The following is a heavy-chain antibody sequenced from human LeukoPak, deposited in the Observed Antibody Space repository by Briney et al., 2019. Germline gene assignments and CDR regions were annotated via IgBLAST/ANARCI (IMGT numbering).Heavy chain of an antibody. CDR2: MNPNSGNT. Sequence: ASVKVSCKASGGTFSSYAISWVRQATGQGLEWMGWMNPNSGNTGYAQKFQGRVTMTRNTSISTACMELSSLRSEDTAVYYCARGKYSSSSYMDVWGKGTTVTVSS. CDR3: ARGKYSSSSYMDV. J-gene: IGHJ6*03. CDR1: GGTFSSYA. D-gene: IGHD6-6*01. V-gene: IGHV1-8*02.